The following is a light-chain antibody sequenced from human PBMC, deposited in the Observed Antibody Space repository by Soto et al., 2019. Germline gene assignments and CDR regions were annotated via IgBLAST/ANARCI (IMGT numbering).Light chain of an antibody. CDR2: EVV. J-gene: IGLJ1*01. Sequence: QSVLTQPPSASGSPGQSVTISCTGTKNDIGGYDFVSWYQHHPGKAPRLIIYEVVQRPSGVPDRFSGSKSGNTASLTVSGLQAADEADYFCKSYAGSYTYVFGSGTKVTVL. CDR1: KNDIGGYDF. CDR3: KSYAGSYTYV. V-gene: IGLV2-8*01.